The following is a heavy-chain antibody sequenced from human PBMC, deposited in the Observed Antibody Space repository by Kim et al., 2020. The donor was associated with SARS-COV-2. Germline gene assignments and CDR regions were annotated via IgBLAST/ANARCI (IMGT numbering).Heavy chain of an antibody. CDR3: AHMGFTYYYDSSGYYPDY. Sequence: SGPTLVKPTQTLTLTCTFSGFSLSTSGVGVGWIRQPPGKALEWLALIYWDDDKRYSPSLKSRLTITKDTSKNQVVLTMTNMDPVDTATYYCAHMGFTYYYDSSGYYPDYWGQGTLVTVSS. V-gene: IGHV2-5*02. D-gene: IGHD3-22*01. CDR2: IYWDDDK. J-gene: IGHJ4*02. CDR1: GFSLSTSGVG.